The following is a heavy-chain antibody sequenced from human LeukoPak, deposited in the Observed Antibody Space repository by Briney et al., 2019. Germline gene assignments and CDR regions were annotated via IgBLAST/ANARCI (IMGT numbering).Heavy chain of an antibody. V-gene: IGHV3-9*01. D-gene: IGHD3-22*01. CDR1: GFTFDDYA. CDR2: ISWNSGSI. CDR3: AKGYYYDSSGSRPYAFDI. Sequence: GGSLRLSCAASGFTFDDYAMHWARQAPGKGLEWVSGISWNSGSIGYADSVKGRLTISRDNAKNSLYLQMNSLRAEDTALYYCAKGYYYDSSGSRPYAFDIWGQGTMVTVSS. J-gene: IGHJ3*02.